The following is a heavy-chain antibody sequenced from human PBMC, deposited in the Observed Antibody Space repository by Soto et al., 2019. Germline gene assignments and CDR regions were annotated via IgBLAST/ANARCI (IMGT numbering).Heavy chain of an antibody. V-gene: IGHV3-15*07. J-gene: IGHJ4*02. CDR3: TGDPPTGSPGIDY. CDR2: IKSKVDGGTT. Sequence: GGSLRLSCAASGFTFSSAWMNWVRQTPGKGLEWVGRIKSKVDGGTTDYAAPVKGRFSISRDDSQNTLYLQMNSLKTEDTAVYFCTGDPPTGSPGIDYWGQGTLVTVPS. D-gene: IGHD2-15*01. CDR1: GFTFSSAW.